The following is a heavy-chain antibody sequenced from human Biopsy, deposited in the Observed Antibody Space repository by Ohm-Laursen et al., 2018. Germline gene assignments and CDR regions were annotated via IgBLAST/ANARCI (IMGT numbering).Heavy chain of an antibody. J-gene: IGHJ4*02. V-gene: IGHV3-72*01. CDR1: GFTFSDYY. Sequence: SLRLSCAASGFTFSDYYVDWVRQTPVKGLGWVGRSRDKANSYTTEYAPSVKGRFSISRDDSKNSLYLQLNSLRTEDTAVYYCARTYCRGDHCYLGDYWSQGTLVTVSS. CDR3: ARTYCRGDHCYLGDY. CDR2: SRDKANSYTT. D-gene: IGHD2-21*02.